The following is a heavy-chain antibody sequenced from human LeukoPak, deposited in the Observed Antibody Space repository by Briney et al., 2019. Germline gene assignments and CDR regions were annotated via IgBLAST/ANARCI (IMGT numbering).Heavy chain of an antibody. J-gene: IGHJ3*02. CDR2: IYNIGST. Sequence: SETLSLTCAVYGGSFSGYYWSWIRQPPGKGLEWIGYIYNIGSTTYNPSLKSRVTISLDASKNLLSLELSSVTAADTAVYYCARPRSSGWYGAFDIWGQGTMVTVSS. CDR1: GGSFSGYY. D-gene: IGHD6-19*01. CDR3: ARPRSSGWYGAFDI. V-gene: IGHV4-59*08.